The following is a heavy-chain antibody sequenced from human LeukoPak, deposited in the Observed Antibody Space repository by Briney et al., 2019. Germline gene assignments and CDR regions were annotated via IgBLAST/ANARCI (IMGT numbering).Heavy chain of an antibody. CDR1: GFTVSSNY. CDR2: IYSGGST. CDR3: ARDSGYYDRRFDY. V-gene: IGHV3-66*01. J-gene: IGHJ4*02. Sequence: GGSLRLSCAASGFTVSSNYMSWVRQAPGKGLEWVSVIYSGGSTYYADSVKGRFTISRDNSKNTLYLQMNSLRAEDTAVYYCARDSGYYDRRFDYWGQGTLVTVSS. D-gene: IGHD3-22*01.